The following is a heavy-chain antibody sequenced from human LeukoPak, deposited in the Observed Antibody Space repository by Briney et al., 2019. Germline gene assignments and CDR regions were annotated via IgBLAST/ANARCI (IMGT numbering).Heavy chain of an antibody. CDR2: ISSSGSTI. V-gene: IGHV3-48*04. CDR3: ARGRAEARY. J-gene: IGHJ4*02. Sequence: VGSLRLSCAASVFTFSSYWMSWVRQAPGKGLEWVSYISSSGSTIYYADSVKGRFTISRDNAKNSLYLQMNSLRAEDTAVYYCARGRAEARYCGQGTLVTVSS. CDR1: VFTFSSYW.